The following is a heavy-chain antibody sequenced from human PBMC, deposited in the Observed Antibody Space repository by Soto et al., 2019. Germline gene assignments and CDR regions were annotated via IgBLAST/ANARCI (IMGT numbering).Heavy chain of an antibody. CDR1: GFTFSSYA. D-gene: IGHD2-2*01. V-gene: IGHV3-30-3*01. Sequence: QVQLVESGGGMVQPGRSLRLSCAASGFTFSSYAMHWVRQAPGKGLEWVAVISYDGSNKYYADSVKGRFTISRDNSKNTLYLQMNSLRAEDTAVYYCARDGCSSTSCYLINWFDPWGQGTLVTVSS. J-gene: IGHJ5*02. CDR3: ARDGCSSTSCYLINWFDP. CDR2: ISYDGSNK.